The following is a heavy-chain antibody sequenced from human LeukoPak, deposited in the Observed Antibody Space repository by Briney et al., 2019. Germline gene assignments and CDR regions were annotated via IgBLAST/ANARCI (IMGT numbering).Heavy chain of an antibody. J-gene: IGHJ4*02. V-gene: IGHV4-34*01. CDR3: ARSNKQLVDY. D-gene: IGHD6-6*01. Sequence: SETLSLTCAVYGGSFSGYYWSWIRQPPGKGLEWTGEINHSGSTNYNPSLKSRVTISVDTSKNQFSLKLSSVTAADTAVYYCARSNKQLVDYWGQGTLVTVSS. CDR2: INHSGST. CDR1: GGSFSGYY.